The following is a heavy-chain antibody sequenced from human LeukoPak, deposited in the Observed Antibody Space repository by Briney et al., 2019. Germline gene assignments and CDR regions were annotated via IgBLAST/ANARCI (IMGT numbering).Heavy chain of an antibody. V-gene: IGHV4-61*02. CDR2: IYTSGST. Sequence: PSETLSLTCAVSRGSISSGSYYWSWIRQPAGKGLEWIGRIYTSGSTNYNPSLKSRVTISVDTSKNQFSLKLSSVTAADTAVYYCARELVDGRRGYYYYYYMDVWGKGTTVTISS. D-gene: IGHD6-13*01. J-gene: IGHJ6*03. CDR3: ARELVDGRRGYYYYYYMDV. CDR1: RGSISSGSYY.